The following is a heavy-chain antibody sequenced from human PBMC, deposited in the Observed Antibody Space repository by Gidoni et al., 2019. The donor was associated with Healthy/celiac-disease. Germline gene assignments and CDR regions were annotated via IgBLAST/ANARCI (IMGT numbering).Heavy chain of an antibody. J-gene: IGHJ4*02. D-gene: IGHD6-6*01. CDR3: ARGGWQHVFYFDY. CDR1: GFTFSSYW. CDR2: IKQDGSEK. V-gene: IGHV3-7*04. Sequence: EVQLVESGGGLVQPGGSLRLSCAASGFTFSSYWMSWVRQAPGKGLEWVANIKQDGSEKYYVDSVKGRFTISRDNAKNSLYLQMNSRRAEDTAVYYCARGGWQHVFYFDYWGQGTLVTVSS.